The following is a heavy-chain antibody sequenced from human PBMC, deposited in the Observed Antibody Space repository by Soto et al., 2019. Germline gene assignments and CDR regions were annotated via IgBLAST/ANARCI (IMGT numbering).Heavy chain of an antibody. CDR1: GGSISSSSYY. D-gene: IGHD3-10*01. CDR3: ARHGSTMARRVDFDY. Sequence: SETLSLTCTVSGGSISSSSYYWGWIRQPPGKGLEWIGSIYYSGSTYYNPSLKSRVTISVDTSKNQFSLKLSSVTAADTAVYYCARHGSTMARRVDFDYWGQGTLVTVSS. V-gene: IGHV4-39*01. J-gene: IGHJ4*02. CDR2: IYYSGST.